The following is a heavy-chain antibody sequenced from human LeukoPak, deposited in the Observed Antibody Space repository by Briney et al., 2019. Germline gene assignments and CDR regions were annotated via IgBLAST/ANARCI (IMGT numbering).Heavy chain of an antibody. V-gene: IGHV3-74*01. J-gene: IGHJ4*02. CDR3: ARIGGSSDFDY. CDR1: VFTFNIYW. Sequence: GSLRLSCAASVFTFNIYWMHSGRQAPGKGLVWVSHINTDGSSTTYADSVKGRFTISRDNTKNTLYQQMNSLRAEDTAVYYCARIGGSSDFDYWGQGTLVTVYS. D-gene: IGHD6-6*01. CDR2: INTDGSST.